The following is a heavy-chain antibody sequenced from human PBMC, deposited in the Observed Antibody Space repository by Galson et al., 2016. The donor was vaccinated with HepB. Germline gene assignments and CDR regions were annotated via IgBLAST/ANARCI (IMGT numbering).Heavy chain of an antibody. CDR2: ISYDGSNK. CDR3: ATNPRKSWNYFHY. Sequence: SLRLSCAASGFTFSTYAIHWVRQAPGKGLEWVAVISYDGSNKYYADSVQGRFTISRDNSKNTLYLQMNSLRAEDTAVYYCATNPRKSWNYFHYWGQGTLVTVSS. D-gene: IGHD1-1*01. CDR1: GFTFSTYA. V-gene: IGHV3-30-3*01. J-gene: IGHJ4*02.